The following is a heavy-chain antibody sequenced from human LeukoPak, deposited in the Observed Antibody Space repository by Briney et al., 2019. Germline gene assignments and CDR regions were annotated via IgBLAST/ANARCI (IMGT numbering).Heavy chain of an antibody. Sequence: PSETLSLTCTVSGGSISSYYWSWIRQPAEKELEWIGRISTTGSTNYNPSLESRVTISVDKSNNQFSLKLSSVTAADTAVYYCARDAGTGTTGNYYYYMDVWGKGTTVTVSS. CDR1: GGSISSYY. CDR2: ISTTGST. D-gene: IGHD1-7*01. V-gene: IGHV4-4*07. J-gene: IGHJ6*03. CDR3: ARDAGTGTTGNYYYYMDV.